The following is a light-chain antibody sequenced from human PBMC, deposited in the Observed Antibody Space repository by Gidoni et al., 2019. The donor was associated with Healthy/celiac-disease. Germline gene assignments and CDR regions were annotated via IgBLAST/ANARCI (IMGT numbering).Light chain of an antibody. V-gene: IGKV1-39*01. J-gene: IGKJ4*01. CDR2: AAS. Sequence: DIQMTQSPSSLSASVGDRVTITCRASQSISSYLNWYQQKPGKAPKLLIYAASSLQSGVPSRFSGSGSGTDFTLTISSLQPEDFATYYCQQSYSTPRISFGGETKVGIK. CDR1: QSISSY. CDR3: QQSYSTPRIS.